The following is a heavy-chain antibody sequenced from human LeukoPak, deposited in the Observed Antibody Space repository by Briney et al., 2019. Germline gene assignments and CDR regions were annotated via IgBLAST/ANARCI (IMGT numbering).Heavy chain of an antibody. V-gene: IGHV3-30*18. CDR3: AKDRRGTNQPDY. J-gene: IGHJ4*02. CDR1: GFTFSSYG. Sequence: GGSLRLSCAASGFTFSSYGMHWVRQAPGKGLEWVAVISYDGSNKYYADSVKGRFTISRDNSKNTLYLQMNSLRAEDTAVYYCAKDRRGTNQPDYWGQGTLVTVSS. D-gene: IGHD1-14*01. CDR2: ISYDGSNK.